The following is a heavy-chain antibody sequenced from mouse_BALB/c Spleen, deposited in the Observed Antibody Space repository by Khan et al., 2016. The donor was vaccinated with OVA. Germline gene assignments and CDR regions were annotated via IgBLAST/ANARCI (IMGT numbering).Heavy chain of an antibody. D-gene: IGHD2-4*01. V-gene: IGHV14-1*02. CDR2: IDPENGNT. J-gene: IGHJ4*01. CDR1: GFNLKDYY. Sequence: VQLQQSGAELVRPGALVKLSCKASGFNLKDYYMHWVKQRPEQGLEWIGWIDPENGNTIYDPKFQDQASMTADTSSNTAYLQLSSLTSEDTAVYYCARRDYEAMDYWGQGTSVTVSS. CDR3: ARRDYEAMDY.